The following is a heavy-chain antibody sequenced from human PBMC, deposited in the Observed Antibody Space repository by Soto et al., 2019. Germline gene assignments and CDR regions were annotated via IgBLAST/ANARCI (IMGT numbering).Heavy chain of an antibody. CDR3: ARSLVGATTLGFDY. D-gene: IGHD1-26*01. J-gene: IGHJ4*02. CDR1: GGSISSRGYY. CDR2: IYYSGST. V-gene: IGHV4-39*01. Sequence: SETLSLTCTVSGGSISSRGYYWGWIRQPPGKGLEWIGTIYYSGSTYYNPSLKSRVTISVDTSKNQFSLKLSSVTAADTAVYYCARSLVGATTLGFDYWGQGTLVTVSS.